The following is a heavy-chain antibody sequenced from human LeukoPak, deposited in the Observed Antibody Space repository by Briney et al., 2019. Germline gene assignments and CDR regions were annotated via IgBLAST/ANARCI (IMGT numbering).Heavy chain of an antibody. Sequence: PSETLSLTCAVCGGSLSGYYWTWIRQPPGKGLEWIGEINHSGGTNYNPSLKSRVTISVDTSKNQFSLKLSSVTAADTAVYYCARGRGGGQPGCRWGQGTLVTVSS. J-gene: IGHJ4*02. CDR3: ARGRGGGQPGCR. D-gene: IGHD1-26*01. V-gene: IGHV4-34*01. CDR1: GGSLSGYY. CDR2: INHSGGT.